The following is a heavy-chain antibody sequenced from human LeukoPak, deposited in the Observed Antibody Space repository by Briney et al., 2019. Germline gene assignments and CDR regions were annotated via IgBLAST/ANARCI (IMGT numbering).Heavy chain of an antibody. V-gene: IGHV1-69*04. CDR1: GYTFTSYG. CDR2: IIPILGIA. CDR3: AGDKSYDSSGTFDY. J-gene: IGHJ4*02. Sequence: GASVKVSCKASGYTFTSYGISWVRQAPGQGLEWMGRIIPILGIANYAQKFQGRVTITADKSTSTAYMELSSLRSEDTAVYYCAGDKSYDSSGTFDYWGQGTLVTVSS. D-gene: IGHD3-22*01.